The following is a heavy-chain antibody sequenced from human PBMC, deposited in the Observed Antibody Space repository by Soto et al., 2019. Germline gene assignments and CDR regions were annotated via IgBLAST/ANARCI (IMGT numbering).Heavy chain of an antibody. D-gene: IGHD6-19*01. CDR2: INPSGGST. V-gene: IGHV1-46*01. Sequence: QVQLVQSGAEVKKPGASVKVSCKASGYTFTSYYMHWVRQAPGQGLEWMGIINPSGGSTSYAQKFQGRVTMTRDTATGTVYMELSSLRSEDTAVYYCASVRARAGYSSGWFHYWGQGTLVTVSS. CDR3: ASVRARAGYSSGWFHY. J-gene: IGHJ4*02. CDR1: GYTFTSYY.